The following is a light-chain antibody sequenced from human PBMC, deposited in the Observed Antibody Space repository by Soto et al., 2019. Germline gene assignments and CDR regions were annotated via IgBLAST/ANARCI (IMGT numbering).Light chain of an antibody. CDR1: SSNIGSNF. J-gene: IGLJ3*02. CDR2: DND. V-gene: IGLV1-51*01. CDR3: GTWDNTLNAVM. Sequence: QAVVTQPPSVSAAPGQRVTISCSGSSSNIGSNFVSWYRHLPGTAPKLLIYDNDKRPSEIPDRFSGSKSGTSATLAITGLQTGDEVDYYCGTWDNTLNAVMFGGGTKLTVL.